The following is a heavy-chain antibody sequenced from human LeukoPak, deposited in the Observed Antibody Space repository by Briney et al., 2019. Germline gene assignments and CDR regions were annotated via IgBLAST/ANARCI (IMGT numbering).Heavy chain of an antibody. D-gene: IGHD3-22*01. CDR1: GYTFTGYY. V-gene: IGHV1-2*02. CDR2: INPNSGGT. CDR3: ASTSEIFGESSGYYYIS. J-gene: IGHJ4*02. Sequence: GASVKVSCKASGYTFTGYYMHWVRQAPGQGVEWIGWINPNSGGTNYAQKFQGRVTMTRDTSISTAYMELSRLRSDDTAVYYCASTSEIFGESSGYYYISWGQGTLVTVSS.